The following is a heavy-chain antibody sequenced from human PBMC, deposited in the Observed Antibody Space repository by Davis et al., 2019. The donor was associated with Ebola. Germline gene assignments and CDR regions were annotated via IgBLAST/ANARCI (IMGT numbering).Heavy chain of an antibody. J-gene: IGHJ3*02. CDR3: AKVRGRHYDFWSGPDLPDAFDI. V-gene: IGHV3-30*18. CDR1: GFTFSSYA. D-gene: IGHD3-3*01. Sequence: PGGSLRLSCAASGFTFSSYAMSWVRQAPGKGLEWVAVISYDGSNKYYADSVKGRFTISRDNSKNTLYLQMNSLRAEDTAVYYCAKVRGRHYDFWSGPDLPDAFDIWGQGTMVTVSS. CDR2: ISYDGSNK.